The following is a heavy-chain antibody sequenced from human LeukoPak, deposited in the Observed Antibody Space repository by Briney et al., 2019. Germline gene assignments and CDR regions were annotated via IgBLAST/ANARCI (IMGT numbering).Heavy chain of an antibody. J-gene: IGHJ4*02. CDR2: MNPNSGNT. D-gene: IGHD2-15*01. V-gene: IGHV1-8*01. Sequence: GASVKVSCKASGYTFTSYDINWVRQATGQGLECMGWMNPNSGNTGYAQKFQGRVTMTRNTSISTAYMELSSLRSEDTAVYYCARGDRNCSGGSCSATFDYWGQGTLVTVSS. CDR3: ARGDRNCSGGSCSATFDY. CDR1: GYTFTSYD.